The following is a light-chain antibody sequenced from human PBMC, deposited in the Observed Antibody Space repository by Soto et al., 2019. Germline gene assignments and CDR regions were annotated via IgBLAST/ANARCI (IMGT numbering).Light chain of an antibody. J-gene: IGLJ2*01. CDR3: QAWDSSSVVT. CDR1: NLGDKY. Sequence: SYELTQPPSVSVSPGQTATITCSGDNLGDKYTSWYQQRPRQSPVLVIYENSMRPSGIPERFSGSNSGNTATLTISGTQSLDEADFFCQAWDSSSVVTFGGGTKMTVL. V-gene: IGLV3-1*01. CDR2: ENS.